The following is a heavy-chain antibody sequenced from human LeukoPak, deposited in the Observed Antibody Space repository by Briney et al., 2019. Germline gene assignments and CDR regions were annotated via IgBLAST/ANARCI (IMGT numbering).Heavy chain of an antibody. CDR1: GGSISSSSYY. J-gene: IGHJ3*02. CDR2: IYYSGST. V-gene: IGHV4-39*01. Sequence: SETLSLTCTVSGGSISSSSYYWGWIRQPPGKGLEWIGSIYYSGSTYYNPSLKSRVTISVDTSKNQFSLKLSSVTAADTAVYYCARHVIRGDGYNFVTFDIWGQGTMVTVSS. CDR3: ARHVIRGDGYNFVTFDI. D-gene: IGHD5-24*01.